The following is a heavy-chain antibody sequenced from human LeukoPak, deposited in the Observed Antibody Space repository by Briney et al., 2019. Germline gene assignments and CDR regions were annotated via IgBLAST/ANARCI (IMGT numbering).Heavy chain of an antibody. J-gene: IGHJ4*02. V-gene: IGHV4-59*01. Sequence: QSSETLSLTCTVSGGSISSYYWSWIRQPPGKGLEWIGYIYYSGSTNYNPSLKSRVTISVDTSKNQFSLKLSSVAAADTAVYYCARVRSIAARPFDYWGQGTLVTVSS. CDR2: IYYSGST. CDR3: ARVRSIAARPFDY. D-gene: IGHD6-6*01. CDR1: GGSISSYY.